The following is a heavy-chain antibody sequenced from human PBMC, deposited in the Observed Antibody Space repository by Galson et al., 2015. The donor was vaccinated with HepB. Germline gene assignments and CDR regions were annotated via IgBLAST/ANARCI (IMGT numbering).Heavy chain of an antibody. CDR1: GYTFTSYD. V-gene: IGHV1-8*01. D-gene: IGHD3-10*02. CDR3: ARVMFRPTPPYYYYYYMDV. J-gene: IGHJ6*03. Sequence: SVKVSCKASGYTFTSYDINWVRQATGQGLEWMGWINPNSGNTGYAQKFQGRVTMTRNTSISTAYMELSSLRSEDTAVYYCARVMFRPTPPYYYYYYMDVWGKGTTVTVSS. CDR2: INPNSGNT.